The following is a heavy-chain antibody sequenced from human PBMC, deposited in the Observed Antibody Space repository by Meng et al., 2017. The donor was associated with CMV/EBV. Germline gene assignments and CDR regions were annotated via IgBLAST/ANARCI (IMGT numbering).Heavy chain of an antibody. J-gene: IGHJ6*02. CDR3: ARDSGRVLRYFDWVPPSGMDV. V-gene: IGHV1-2*02. CDR2: INPNSGGT. D-gene: IGHD3-9*01. CDR1: GYTFTGYY. Sequence: ASVTVSCKASGYTFTGYYMHWVRQAPGQGLEWMGWINPNSGGTNYAQKFQGRVTMTRDTSISTAYMELSRLRSDDTAVYYCARDSGRVLRYFDWVPPSGMDVWGQGTTVTVSS.